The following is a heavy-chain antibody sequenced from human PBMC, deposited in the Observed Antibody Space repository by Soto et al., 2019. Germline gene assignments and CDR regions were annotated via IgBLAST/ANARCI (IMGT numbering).Heavy chain of an antibody. J-gene: IGHJ5*02. V-gene: IGHV3-23*01. CDR2: ISGSGGST. D-gene: IGHD4-4*01. Sequence: LLGGSLRLSCAASGFTFSSYAMSWVRQAPGKGLEWVSAISGSGGSTYYADSVKGRFTISRDNSKNTLYLQMNSLRAEDTAVYYCAKWGDYSNEGHWFDPWGQGTLVTVSS. CDR1: GFTFSSYA. CDR3: AKWGDYSNEGHWFDP.